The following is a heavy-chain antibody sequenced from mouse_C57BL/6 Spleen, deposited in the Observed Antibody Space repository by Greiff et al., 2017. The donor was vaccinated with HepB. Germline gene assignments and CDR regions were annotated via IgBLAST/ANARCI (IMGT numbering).Heavy chain of an antibody. CDR2: IDPANDNT. J-gene: IGHJ2*01. V-gene: IGHV14-3*02. CDR3: ARINA. Sequence: EVKLQESGAELVKPGASVKLSCTASGFNIKDTYMHWVKQRPEQGLERIGRIDPANDNTKYDPKFQGKATITADTSSNTAYLQLSSLTSEDTAFYYCARINAWGQGTTLTVAS. CDR1: GFNIKDTY.